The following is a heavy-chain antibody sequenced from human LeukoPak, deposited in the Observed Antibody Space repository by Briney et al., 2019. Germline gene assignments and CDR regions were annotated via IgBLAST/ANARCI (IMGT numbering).Heavy chain of an antibody. CDR2: MNPNSDNT. CDR3: ARGRRRDGYYFDY. Sequence: ASVKVSCKASGNTFTTYDINWVRQATGQGLEWMGWMNPNSDNTGYAQKFQGRVTMTRNTSISTACMELSSLRSEDTAVYYCARGRRRDGYYFDYWGQGTLVTVSS. V-gene: IGHV1-8*01. CDR1: GNTFTTYD. D-gene: IGHD5-24*01. J-gene: IGHJ4*02.